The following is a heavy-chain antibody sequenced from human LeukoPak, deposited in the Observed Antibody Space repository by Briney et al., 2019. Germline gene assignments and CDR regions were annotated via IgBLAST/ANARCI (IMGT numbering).Heavy chain of an antibody. D-gene: IGHD6-19*01. Sequence: SETLSLTCTVSGGSITRTNSYWAWVRQPPGKGLEWIGSIYYDGTTYFSPSLRSRVTISVDSSNNQFSLKLTSVTAADTAVYYCARTRRGSGGSVEDWGRGTQVTVSS. CDR2: IYYDGTT. CDR1: GGSITRTNSY. J-gene: IGHJ4*02. V-gene: IGHV4-39*01. CDR3: ARTRRGSGGSVED.